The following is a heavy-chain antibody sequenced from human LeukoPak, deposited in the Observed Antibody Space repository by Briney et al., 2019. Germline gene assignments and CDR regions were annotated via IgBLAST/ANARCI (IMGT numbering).Heavy chain of an antibody. CDR3: ARKIAALFSNWFDP. CDR1: GYTFTGYY. J-gene: IGHJ5*02. CDR2: INPNSGGT. Sequence: ASVKVSCKASGYTFTGYYMHWVRQAPGQGLEWMGWINPNSGGTNFAQTVQGRVTMTSDRAISTAYMELSRLRSDDTAVYYCARKIAALFSNWFDPWGQGTLVTVSS. V-gene: IGHV1-2*02. D-gene: IGHD6-6*01.